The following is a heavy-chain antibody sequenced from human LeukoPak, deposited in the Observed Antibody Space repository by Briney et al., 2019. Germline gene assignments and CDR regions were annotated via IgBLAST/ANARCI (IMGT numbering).Heavy chain of an antibody. CDR1: GFTFSSYW. CDR2: IKQDGSEK. V-gene: IGHV3-7*01. CDR3: ARTRITIFGVVIPDAFDI. J-gene: IGHJ3*02. Sequence: GGSLRLSCVASGFTFSSYWMNWVRQAPGKGLEWVANIKQDGSEKYYVDSVRGRFTISRDNAKNSLYLQMNSLRAEDTAVYYCARTRITIFGVVIPDAFDIWGQGTMVTVSS. D-gene: IGHD3-3*01.